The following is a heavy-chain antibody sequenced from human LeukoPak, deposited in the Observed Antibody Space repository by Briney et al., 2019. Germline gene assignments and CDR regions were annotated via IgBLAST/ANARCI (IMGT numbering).Heavy chain of an antibody. J-gene: IGHJ6*03. CDR2: IKTDGSIT. V-gene: IGHV3-74*01. CDR1: GFSFSVYW. Sequence: GGSLRLSCAASGFSFSVYWMHWVRQAPGKGPVWVSRIKTDGSITDYADSVKGRFTISRDNAKNSLYLQMNSLRAEDTAVYYCARVSSCYSHYGDYCRDYYYYMDVWGKGTTVTVSS. CDR3: ARVSSCYSHYGDYCRDYYYYMDV. D-gene: IGHD4-17*01.